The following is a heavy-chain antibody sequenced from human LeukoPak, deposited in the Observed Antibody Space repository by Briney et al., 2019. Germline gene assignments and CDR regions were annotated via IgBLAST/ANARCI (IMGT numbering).Heavy chain of an antibody. CDR1: GFTLSSYS. CDR3: ARAIAVAGTSSWFDP. CDR2: ISSSSSYI. J-gene: IGHJ5*02. V-gene: IGHV3-21*06. Sequence: GGSLRLSCAASGFTLSSYSMNWVRQAPGKGLEWVSSISSSSSYIYYADSLKGRFTISRDNAKNSLYLQMNSLRAEDTAVYFCARAIAVAGTSSWFDPWGQGTLVTVSS. D-gene: IGHD6-19*01.